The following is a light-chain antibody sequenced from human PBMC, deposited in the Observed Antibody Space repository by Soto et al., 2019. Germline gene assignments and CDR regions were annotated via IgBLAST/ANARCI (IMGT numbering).Light chain of an antibody. V-gene: IGKV1-39*01. CDR2: AAS. Sequence: DIQMTQSPSSLSASVGDRVTITCRASQSISSYLHWYQQKPGKAPKLLIYAASSLQSGVPSRFNGSGSGTDFTLTISSLQSEDFATYYCQRSFSTPLTFGGGTKVEIK. CDR1: QSISSY. CDR3: QRSFSTPLT. J-gene: IGKJ4*01.